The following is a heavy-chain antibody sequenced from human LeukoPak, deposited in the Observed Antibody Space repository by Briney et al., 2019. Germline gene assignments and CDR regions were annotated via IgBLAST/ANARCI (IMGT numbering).Heavy chain of an antibody. CDR2: IYYSGST. CDR3: ARAPYDSSGSLDY. CDR1: GGSIISYY. Sequence: PSETLSLTCTVSGGSIISYYWSWIRQPPGKGLEWIGYIYYSGSTNYNPSLKSRVTISVDTSKKQFSLKLSSVTAADTAVFYCARAPYDSSGSLDYWGQGTLVTVSS. D-gene: IGHD3-22*01. J-gene: IGHJ4*02. V-gene: IGHV4-59*01.